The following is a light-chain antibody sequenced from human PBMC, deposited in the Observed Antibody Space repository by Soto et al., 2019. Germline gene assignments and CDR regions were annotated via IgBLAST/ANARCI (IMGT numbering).Light chain of an antibody. CDR1: QSVSNNY. CDR3: QQYDTSPLT. V-gene: IGKV3-20*01. Sequence: EIVLTQSPGTLSLSPGERATLSCRASQSVSNNYLAWYQQKPGQAPRLLIYAASSRATGSPDRFSGGGSGTDFTLTISSLEPEDFAVYHCQQYDTSPLTFGGGTKVDI. CDR2: AAS. J-gene: IGKJ4*01.